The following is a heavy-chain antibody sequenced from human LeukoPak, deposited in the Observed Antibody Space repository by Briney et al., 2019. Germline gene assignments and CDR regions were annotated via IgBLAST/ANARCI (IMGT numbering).Heavy chain of an antibody. CDR1: GGSISSDNYF. Sequence: SSETLSLTCTVSGGSISSDNYFWSWIRQPAGKGLEWIGRISPSGTTNYHPSLKSRVTISIDTSKSQFSLKLTSVTAADTAVYYCARKDGPFDYWGQGTLVTVSS. D-gene: IGHD5-24*01. V-gene: IGHV4-61*02. CDR2: ISPSGTT. J-gene: IGHJ4*02. CDR3: ARKDGPFDY.